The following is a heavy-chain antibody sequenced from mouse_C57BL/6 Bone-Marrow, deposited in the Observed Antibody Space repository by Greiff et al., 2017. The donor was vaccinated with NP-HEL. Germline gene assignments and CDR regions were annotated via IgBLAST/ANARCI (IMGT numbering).Heavy chain of an antibody. D-gene: IGHD1-1*01. CDR2: ISSGGSYT. Sequence: EVKLMESGGDLVKPGGSLKLSCAASGFTFSSYGMSWVRQTPDKRLEWVATISSGGSYTYYPDSVKGRFTISRDNAKNTRYLQMSSLKSEDTAMYYCARQGDYGGAMDYWGQGTSVTVSS. CDR3: ARQGDYGGAMDY. J-gene: IGHJ4*01. V-gene: IGHV5-6*01. CDR1: GFTFSSYG.